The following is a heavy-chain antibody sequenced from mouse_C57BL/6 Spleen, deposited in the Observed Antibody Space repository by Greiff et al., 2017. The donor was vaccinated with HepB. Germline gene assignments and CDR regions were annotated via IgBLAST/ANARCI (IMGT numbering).Heavy chain of an antibody. D-gene: IGHD2-5*01. Sequence: EVKVEESGGGLVKPGGSLKLSCAASGFTFSSYAMSWVRQTPEKRLEWFATISDGGSYTYYPDNVKGRFTISRDNAKNNLYLQMSHLKSEDTAMYYCARGGAYYSNRFDYWGQGTTLTVSS. J-gene: IGHJ2*01. V-gene: IGHV5-4*03. CDR3: ARGGAYYSNRFDY. CDR2: ISDGGSYT. CDR1: GFTFSSYA.